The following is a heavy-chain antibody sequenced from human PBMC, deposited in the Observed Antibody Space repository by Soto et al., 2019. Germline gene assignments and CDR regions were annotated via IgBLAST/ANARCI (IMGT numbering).Heavy chain of an antibody. CDR1: GGSISSGNYY. CDR2: ISYSGST. D-gene: IGHD2-15*01. V-gene: IGHV4-30-4*01. CDR3: ATMGTPATGLYFFDY. Sequence: QVQLQESGPGLVKPSQTLSLTCTVSGGSISSGNYYWSWIRQPPGKGLEWIGFISYSGSTYYSTSLLSRVTISVEASKSQFSLNLSFVTAADTAVYYCATMGTPATGLYFFDYWGQGSLVTVSS. J-gene: IGHJ4*02.